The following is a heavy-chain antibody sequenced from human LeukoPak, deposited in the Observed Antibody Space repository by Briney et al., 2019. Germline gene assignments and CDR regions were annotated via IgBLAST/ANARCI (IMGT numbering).Heavy chain of an antibody. Sequence: GRSLRLSCAASGFTFSSYWMNWVRQAPGKGLEWVANIKHDGSEKYYVDSVKGRFTISRDNAKNSLYLQMNSLRAEDTAVYYCARASDGDYVGWYFDLWGRGTLVTVSS. CDR2: IKHDGSEK. J-gene: IGHJ2*01. CDR1: GFTFSSYW. V-gene: IGHV3-7*01. CDR3: ARASDGDYVGWYFDL. D-gene: IGHD4-17*01.